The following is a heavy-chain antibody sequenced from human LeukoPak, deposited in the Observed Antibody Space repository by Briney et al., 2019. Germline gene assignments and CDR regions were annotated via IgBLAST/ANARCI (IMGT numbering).Heavy chain of an antibody. V-gene: IGHV4-39*01. CDR3: ASPYDSSGYYVS. D-gene: IGHD3-22*01. CDR2: INDSGST. J-gene: IGHJ5*02. CDR1: GGSLSSRSYY. Sequence: SETLSLTCTVSGGSLSSRSYYWGWLRQPPGTGLEWIGSINDSGSTDYNPCRRSRVTISLDTSKNQFSLKLSSVAAADTAVYYCASPYDSSGYYVSWGQGTLVTVSS.